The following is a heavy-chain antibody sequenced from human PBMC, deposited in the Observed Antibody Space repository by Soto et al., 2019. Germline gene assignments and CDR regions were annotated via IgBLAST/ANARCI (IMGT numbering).Heavy chain of an antibody. V-gene: IGHV3-48*01. Sequence: EVQLVESGGDLVKPGESLTLSCEASGFAFSSYSMTWVRQAPGKGLEWVALITSSSSNLYYADSVKGRFTISRDNAKNSVLLHLNSLRVDATAVFYCLTVSNFRPCSGGRCVFDSGGQGTRVSVSS. D-gene: IGHD2-15*01. J-gene: IGHJ4*02. CDR1: GFAFSSYS. CDR3: LTVSNFRPCSGGRCVFDS. CDR2: ITSSSSNL.